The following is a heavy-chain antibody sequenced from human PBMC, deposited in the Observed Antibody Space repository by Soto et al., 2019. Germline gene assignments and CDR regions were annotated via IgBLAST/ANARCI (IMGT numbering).Heavy chain of an antibody. Sequence: SETLSLTCTVSGGSISSYYWSWIRQPPGKGLEWIGYIYYSGSTNYNPSLKSRVTISVDTSKNQFSLKLSSVTAADTAVYYCERGMGKYYYYYGMDVWGRGTTVTVSS. CDR1: GGSISSYY. CDR2: IYYSGST. J-gene: IGHJ6*02. CDR3: ERGMGKYYYYYGMDV. D-gene: IGHD1-26*01. V-gene: IGHV4-59*01.